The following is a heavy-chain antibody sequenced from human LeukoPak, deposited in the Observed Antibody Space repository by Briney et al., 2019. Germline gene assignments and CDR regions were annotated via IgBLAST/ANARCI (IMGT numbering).Heavy chain of an antibody. CDR3: ARKNLVSGLVVPFVTFDY. V-gene: IGHV4-39*01. D-gene: IGHD2-2*01. J-gene: IGHJ4*02. CDR2: IYYSGST. CDR1: GGSISSSSYY. Sequence: SETLSLTCTVSGGSISSSSYYWGWIRQPPGKGLEWIGSIYYSGSTYYNPSLKSRVTISVDTSKNQFSLKLSSVTAADTAVYYCARKNLVSGLVVPFVTFDYWGQGTLVTVSS.